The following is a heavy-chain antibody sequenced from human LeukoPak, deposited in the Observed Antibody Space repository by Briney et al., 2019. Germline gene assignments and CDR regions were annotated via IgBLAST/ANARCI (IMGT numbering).Heavy chain of an antibody. CDR2: IYDGGSE. D-gene: IGHD2/OR15-2a*01. Sequence: SETLSLTCSVSGGSISTNAFYWGWIRQPPGKGLESIVSIYDGGSEFYNPSLKCRVTISEDTSKNQFSLKLNSVTAADTAMYYCARQISDYYYYYMDVWGEGITVTVSS. V-gene: IGHV4-39*01. CDR3: ARQISDYYYYYMDV. CDR1: GGSISTNAFY. J-gene: IGHJ6*03.